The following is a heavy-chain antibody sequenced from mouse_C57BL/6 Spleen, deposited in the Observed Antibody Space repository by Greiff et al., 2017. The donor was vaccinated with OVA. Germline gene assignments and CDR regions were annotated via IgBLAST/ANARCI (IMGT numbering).Heavy chain of an antibody. CDR2: IYPRSGNT. Sequence: QVQLKQSGAELARPGASVKLSCKASGYTFTSYGISWVKQRTGQGLEWIGEIYPRSGNTYYNEKFKGKATLTADKSSSTAYMELRSLTSEDSAVYFCARRELGRGYFDVWGTGTTVTVSS. CDR1: GYTFTSYG. D-gene: IGHD4-1*01. CDR3: ARRELGRGYFDV. V-gene: IGHV1-81*01. J-gene: IGHJ1*03.